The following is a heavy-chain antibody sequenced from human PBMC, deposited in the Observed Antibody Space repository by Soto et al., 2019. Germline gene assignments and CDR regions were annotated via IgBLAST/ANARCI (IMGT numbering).Heavy chain of an antibody. V-gene: IGHV4-31*03. CDR2: IYYSGST. D-gene: IGHD3-3*01. J-gene: IGHJ6*02. Sequence: PSETLSLTCTVSGGSISSGGYYWSWIRQHPGKGLEWIGYIYYSGSTYYNPSLKSRVTISVDTSKNQFSLKLSSVTAADTAVYYCASSGYDFWSGYPYGMDVWGQGTTVTVSS. CDR1: GGSISSGGYY. CDR3: ASSGYDFWSGYPYGMDV.